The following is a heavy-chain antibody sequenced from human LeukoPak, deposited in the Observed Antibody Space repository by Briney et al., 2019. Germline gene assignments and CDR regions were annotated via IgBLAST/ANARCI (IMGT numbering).Heavy chain of an antibody. V-gene: IGHV1-24*01. D-gene: IGHD6-19*01. CDR3: ARVIAVAGSTVDY. J-gene: IGHJ4*02. CDR1: GYSLTELS. Sequence: ASVKVSCKVSGYSLTELSMHWVRQTPGKGLEWMGGFDPEAGETIYAQKFQGRVTMTEDTSTDTAYMELRSLRSDDTAVYYCARVIAVAGSTVDYWGQGTLVTVS. CDR2: FDPEAGET.